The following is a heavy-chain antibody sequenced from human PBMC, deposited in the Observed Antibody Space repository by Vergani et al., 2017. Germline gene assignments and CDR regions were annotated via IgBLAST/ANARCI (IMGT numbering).Heavy chain of an antibody. Sequence: EVQLVESGGVVVQPGGSLRLSCAASGFTFDDYTMHWVRQAPGKGLEWVSLISWDGGSTYYADSVKGRFTISRDNSKNTLYLQMNSLRAEDTAVYYCARAKYDSSGYDAFDIWGQGTMVTVSS. J-gene: IGHJ3*02. D-gene: IGHD3-22*01. V-gene: IGHV3-43*01. CDR1: GFTFDDYT. CDR2: ISWDGGST. CDR3: ARAKYDSSGYDAFDI.